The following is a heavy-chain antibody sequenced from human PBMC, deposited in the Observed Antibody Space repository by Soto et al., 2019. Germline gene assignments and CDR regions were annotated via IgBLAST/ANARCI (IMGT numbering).Heavy chain of an antibody. J-gene: IGHJ6*02. CDR3: ARDDIAVAGISTYYYYGMDV. D-gene: IGHD6-19*01. CDR2: ISTSGGTI. V-gene: IGHV3-11*01. Sequence: QVQLVESGGGLVKPGGSLRLSCVASGFTFSDYYMSWIRQAPGKGLEWVSYISTSGGTIYYADCVKGRFTVSRDNAKNFLYLQMNSLRAEDTAVYYCARDDIAVAGISTYYYYGMDVWGQGTTVTVSS. CDR1: GFTFSDYY.